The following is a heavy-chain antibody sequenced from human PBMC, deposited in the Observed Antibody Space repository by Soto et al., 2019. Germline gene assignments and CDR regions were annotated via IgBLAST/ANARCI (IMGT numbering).Heavy chain of an antibody. Sequence: QVQLVESGGGVVQPGRSLRLSCAASGFTFSSHIMHWVRQTPGKGLEWMTFISHDGNNKYYADSVRGRFTISRDNSENTLYLQMESLRVEDTAVYYCARDDEGGSDCDLGYWGQGTLVTVSS. CDR3: ARDDEGGSDCDLGY. D-gene: IGHD1-26*01. V-gene: IGHV3-30-3*01. J-gene: IGHJ4*02. CDR1: GFTFSSHI. CDR2: ISHDGNNK.